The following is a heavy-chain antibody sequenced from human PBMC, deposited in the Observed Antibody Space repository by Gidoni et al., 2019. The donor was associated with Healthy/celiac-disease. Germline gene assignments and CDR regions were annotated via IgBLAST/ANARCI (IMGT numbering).Heavy chain of an antibody. D-gene: IGHD5-18*01. J-gene: IGHJ6*02. V-gene: IGHV3-21*01. CDR1: GFTFSSYS. CDR2: ISSSSSYI. Sequence: EVQLVASGGGLVKPGGSLRLSCAASGFTFSSYSMNWVRQAPGKGLEWVSSISSSSSYIYYADSVKGRFTISRDNAKNSLYLQMNSLRAEDTAVYYCARDFGGYSYGLRYYYYYGMDVWGQGTTVTVSS. CDR3: ARDFGGYSYGLRYYYYYGMDV.